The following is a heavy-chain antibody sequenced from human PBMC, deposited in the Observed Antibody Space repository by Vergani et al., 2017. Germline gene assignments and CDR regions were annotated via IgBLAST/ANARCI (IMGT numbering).Heavy chain of an antibody. J-gene: IGHJ4*02. CDR3: ARDYTYYDILTGYAPGGFDY. V-gene: IGHV4-38-2*02. CDR2: IYHSGST. Sequence: QVQLQESGPGLVKPSETLSLTCAVSGYSISSGYYWGWIRQPPGKGLEWIGSIYHSGSTYYNPSLKSRVTISVDTSKNQFSLKLSFVTAADTAVYCCARDYTYYDILTGYAPGGFDYWGQGTLVTVSS. CDR1: GYSISSGYY. D-gene: IGHD3-9*01.